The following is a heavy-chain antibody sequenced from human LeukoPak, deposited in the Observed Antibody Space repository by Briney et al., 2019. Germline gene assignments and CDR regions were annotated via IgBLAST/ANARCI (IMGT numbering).Heavy chain of an antibody. CDR2: IYPGDSDT. CDR3: ARRTYGGYRGEFDY. D-gene: IGHD5-12*01. V-gene: IGHV5-51*01. CDR1: GYNFAYYG. J-gene: IGHJ4*02. Sequence: PGESLKISCKGSGYNFAYYGIGWVRQMPGKGLECMGIIYPGDSDTRYSPSFQGQVTISADKSISTAYLQWSSLKASDTAMYYCARRTYGGYRGEFDYWGQGTLVTVSS.